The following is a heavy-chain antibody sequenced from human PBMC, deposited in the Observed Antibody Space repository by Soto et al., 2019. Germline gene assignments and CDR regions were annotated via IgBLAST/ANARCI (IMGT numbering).Heavy chain of an antibody. CDR3: ARGVRGSSAFFRATWFDP. CDR1: GGSISSGDYY. J-gene: IGHJ5*02. D-gene: IGHD5-18*01. CDR2: IYYSGST. V-gene: IGHV4-30-4*01. Sequence: SETLSLTCTVSGGSISSGDYYWSWIRQPPGKGLEWIGYIYYSGSTYYNPSLKSRVTISVDTSKNQFSLKLSSVTAADTAVYYCARGVRGSSAFFRATWFDPWGQGTLVTVSS.